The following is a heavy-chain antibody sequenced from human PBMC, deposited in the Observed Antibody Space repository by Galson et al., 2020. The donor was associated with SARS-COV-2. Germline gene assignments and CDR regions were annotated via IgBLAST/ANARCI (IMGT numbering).Heavy chain of an antibody. V-gene: IGHV1-2*02. J-gene: IGHJ6*02. CDR1: GYTFNGHY. CDR2: INPNNGGT. D-gene: IGHD3-3*01. Sequence: ASVKVPCKASGYTFNGHYMHWVRQAPGQGLEWMGWINPNNGGTNYSQKFQGRVTMTRDTSISTAYMELSRLRSDDTAVYYCARDYDLRDYCYDGMDVWGQGTTVTVSS. CDR3: ARDYDLRDYCYDGMDV.